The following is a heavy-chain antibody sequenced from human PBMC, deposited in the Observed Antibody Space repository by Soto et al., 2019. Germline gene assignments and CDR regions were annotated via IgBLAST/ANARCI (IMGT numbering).Heavy chain of an antibody. Sequence: PGGSLRLSCAASGFTFSNYGMHWVRQAPGKGLEWVAVMSYDGSNTYYADSVKGLFTISRDNSKNTLYLQMSSLRAEDTAVYYCAKDLLRYFDWYPFDYWAQGTLVTVSS. V-gene: IGHV3-30*18. CDR2: MSYDGSNT. CDR1: GFTFSNYG. D-gene: IGHD3-9*01. J-gene: IGHJ4*02. CDR3: AKDLLRYFDWYPFDY.